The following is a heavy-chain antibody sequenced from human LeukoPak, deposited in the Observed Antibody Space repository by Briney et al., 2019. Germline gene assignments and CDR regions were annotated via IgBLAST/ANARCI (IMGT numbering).Heavy chain of an antibody. V-gene: IGHV3-30*02. D-gene: IGHD6-13*01. CDR1: GFTFSSYG. Sequence: GGSLRLSCAASGFTFSSYGMHWVRRAPGKGLEWVAFIRYDGSNKYYADSVKGRFTISRDNSKNTLYLQMNSLRAEDTAVYYCAKDPSSIAAAGSDWGQGTLVTVSS. J-gene: IGHJ4*02. CDR3: AKDPSSIAAAGSD. CDR2: IRYDGSNK.